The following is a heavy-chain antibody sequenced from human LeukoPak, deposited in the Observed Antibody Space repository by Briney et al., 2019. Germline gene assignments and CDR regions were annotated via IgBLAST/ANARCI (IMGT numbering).Heavy chain of an antibody. Sequence: QTGGSLRLSCAASGFTFSSYWMGWVRQAPGKGLEWVANIKQDGSEKYYVDSVKGRFTISRDNAKNSLYLQMNSLRAEDTAVYYCARDFFKVVYYGSGSYSHFDYWGQGTLVTVSS. CDR1: GFTFSSYW. CDR3: ARDFFKVVYYGSGSYSHFDY. CDR2: IKQDGSEK. V-gene: IGHV3-7*01. D-gene: IGHD3-10*01. J-gene: IGHJ4*02.